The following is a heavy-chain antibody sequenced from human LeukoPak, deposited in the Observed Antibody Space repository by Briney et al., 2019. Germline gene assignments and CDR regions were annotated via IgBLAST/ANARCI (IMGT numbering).Heavy chain of an antibody. Sequence: GGSLRLSCAASGFTFSRHGMHWVRQAPGKGLEWVAVIGDTGRARYYADSVKGRFTTSRDNSQNTLYLEMNSLRYDDTALYYCAREAAWGNWYFDLWGRGTLVTVSS. CDR2: IGDTGRAR. J-gene: IGHJ2*01. CDR1: GFTFSRHG. D-gene: IGHD3-16*01. CDR3: AREAAWGNWYFDL. V-gene: IGHV3-30*03.